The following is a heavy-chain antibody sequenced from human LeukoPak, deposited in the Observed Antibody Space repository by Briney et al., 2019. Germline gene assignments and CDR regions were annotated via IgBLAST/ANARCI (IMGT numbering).Heavy chain of an antibody. J-gene: IGHJ5*02. CDR3: ARGAVAGHIWFDP. CDR2: ISAYNGNT. V-gene: IGHV1-18*01. Sequence: GASVKVSCKASGYTFTSYAMNWVRQAPGQGLEWMGWISAYNGNTNYAQKLQGRVTMTTDTSTSTAYMELRSLRSDDTAVYYCARGAVAGHIWFDPWGQGTLVTVSS. CDR1: GYTFTSYA. D-gene: IGHD6-19*01.